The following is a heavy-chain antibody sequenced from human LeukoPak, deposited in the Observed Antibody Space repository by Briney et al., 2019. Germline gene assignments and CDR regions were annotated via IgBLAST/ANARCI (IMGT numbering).Heavy chain of an antibody. Sequence: PSETLSLTCAVYGGSFSGYYWSWIRQPPGKGLEWIGEINHSGSTNYNPSLKSRVTISVDTSKNQFSLKLSPVTAADTAVYYCARGYYYMDVWGKGTTVTVSS. CDR2: INHSGST. J-gene: IGHJ6*03. CDR3: ARGYYYMDV. CDR1: GGSFSGYY. V-gene: IGHV4-34*01.